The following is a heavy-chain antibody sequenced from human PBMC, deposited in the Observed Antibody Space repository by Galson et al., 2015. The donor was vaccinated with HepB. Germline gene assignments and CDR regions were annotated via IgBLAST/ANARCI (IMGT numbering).Heavy chain of an antibody. CDR2: IYDSSNT. D-gene: IGHD1-26*01. CDR3: ATGAGGEWQVPPID. Sequence: SLRLSCEASGFTVYSYYMTWVRQIPGQGLEWVSIIYDSSNTYYADSVMGRITTARYNSKNTLFLKVNSLRVEDTDVYYCATGAGGEWQVPPIDWGQGTLVTVSS. V-gene: IGHV3-53*01. CDR1: GFTVYSYY. J-gene: IGHJ4*02.